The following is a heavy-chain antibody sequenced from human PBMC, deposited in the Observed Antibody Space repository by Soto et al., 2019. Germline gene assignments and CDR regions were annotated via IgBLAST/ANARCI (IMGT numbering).Heavy chain of an antibody. D-gene: IGHD6-19*01. CDR2: IYYSGST. CDR1: GGSISSYY. CDR3: ARDLGRGIAVAGTGGWTTTTYYYGMDV. V-gene: IGHV4-59*01. J-gene: IGHJ6*02. Sequence: QVQLQESGPGLVKPSETLSLTCTVSGGSISSYYWSWIRQPPGKRLAWIGYIYYSGSTNYNPSPKNRVPISVVTSKSQFSRELRSVAAADTAVYYCARDLGRGIAVAGTGGWTTTTYYYGMDVWGQGTTVTVSS.